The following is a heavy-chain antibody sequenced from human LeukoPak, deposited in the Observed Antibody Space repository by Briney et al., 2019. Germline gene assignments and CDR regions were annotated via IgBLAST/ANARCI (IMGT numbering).Heavy chain of an antibody. D-gene: IGHD6-6*01. J-gene: IGHJ3*02. CDR3: ARGLVSPRAFDI. CDR1: GYTFTSYG. V-gene: IGHV1-8*02. CDR2: INPNSGGT. Sequence: ASVKVSCKASGYTFTSYGISWVRQAPGQGLEWMGWINPNSGGTNYAQKFQGRVTMTRNTSISTAYMELSSLRSEDTAVYYCARGLVSPRAFDIWGQGTMVTVSS.